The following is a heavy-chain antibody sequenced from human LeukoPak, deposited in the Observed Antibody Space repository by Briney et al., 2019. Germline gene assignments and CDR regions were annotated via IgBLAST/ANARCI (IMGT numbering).Heavy chain of an antibody. CDR3: ARGPAPYYYDSSGYYHYYYYYGMDV. CDR2: INSDGSST. D-gene: IGHD3-22*01. V-gene: IGHV3-74*01. CDR1: GFTFSSYW. J-gene: IGHJ6*02. Sequence: GGSLRLSCAASGFTFSSYWMHWVRQAPGKGLVWVSRINSDGSSTSYADSVKGRFTISRDNAKNTLYLQMNSLRAEDTAAYYCARGPAPYYYDSSGYYHYYYYYGMDVWGQGTTVTVSS.